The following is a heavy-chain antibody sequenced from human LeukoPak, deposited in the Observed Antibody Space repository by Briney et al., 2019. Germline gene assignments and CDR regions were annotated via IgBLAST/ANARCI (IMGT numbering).Heavy chain of an antibody. J-gene: IGHJ3*02. Sequence: SQTLSLTCTVSGGSISSGGYYWSWIRQHPGTGPEWIGYIYYSGSTYYNPSLKSRVTISVDTSKNQFSLKLSSVTAADTAVYYCAARFGGEEVAFDIWGQGTMVTVSS. D-gene: IGHD2-21*01. V-gene: IGHV4-31*03. CDR3: AARFGGEEVAFDI. CDR2: IYYSGST. CDR1: GGSISSGGYY.